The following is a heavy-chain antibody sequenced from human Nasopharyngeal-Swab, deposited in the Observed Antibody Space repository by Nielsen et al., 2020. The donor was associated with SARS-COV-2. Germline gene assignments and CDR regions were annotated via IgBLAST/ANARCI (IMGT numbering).Heavy chain of an antibody. Sequence: GESLALSCAASGVTFSSYGMHWVSQAPGKGLGCEAFIRYDGSNKYYADSVKGRFAISRDNCKNTLYLQMNSLRAEDTAVYYCAKDGAYDTMIVVVIKGPAFDIWGQGTMVTVSS. CDR3: AKDGAYDTMIVVVIKGPAFDI. D-gene: IGHD3-22*01. J-gene: IGHJ3*02. CDR2: IRYDGSNK. V-gene: IGHV3-30*02. CDR1: GVTFSSYG.